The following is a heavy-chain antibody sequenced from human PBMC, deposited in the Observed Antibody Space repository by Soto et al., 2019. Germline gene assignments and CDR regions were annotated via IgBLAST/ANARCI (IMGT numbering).Heavy chain of an antibody. CDR2: ISSSSSTI. V-gene: IGHV3-48*02. CDR1: GFTFSSYS. J-gene: IGHJ4*02. Sequence: AGGSLRLSCAASGFTFSSYSMNWVRQAPGKGLEWVSYISSSSSTIYYADSVKGRFTISRDNAKNSLYLQMNSLRDEDTAVYYCARDQSYYDSPPHDYWGQGTLVTVSS. D-gene: IGHD3-22*01. CDR3: ARDQSYYDSPPHDY.